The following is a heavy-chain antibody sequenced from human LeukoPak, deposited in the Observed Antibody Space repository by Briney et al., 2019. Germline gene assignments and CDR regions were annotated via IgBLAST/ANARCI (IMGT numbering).Heavy chain of an antibody. CDR3: ARDYYDSSGEVYYYYYMDV. CDR2: INPTGSST. D-gene: IGHD3-22*01. Sequence: ASVKVSCKASGYTFSNYYMHWVRQAPGQGLEWLGLINPTGSSTLYAQKFQGRVTMTRDMSTTTDYMELRSLRSDDTAVYYCARDYYDSSGEVYYYYYMDVWGKGTTVTISS. V-gene: IGHV1-46*01. J-gene: IGHJ6*03. CDR1: GYTFSNYY.